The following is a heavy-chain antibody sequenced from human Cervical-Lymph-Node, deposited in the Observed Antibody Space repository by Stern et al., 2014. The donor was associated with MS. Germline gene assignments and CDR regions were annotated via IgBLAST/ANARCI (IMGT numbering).Heavy chain of an antibody. D-gene: IGHD5-18*01. J-gene: IGHJ4*02. CDR1: GGTFNNHD. V-gene: IGHV1-69*01. CDR2: SVPLIGTP. CDR3: ANRDMGYTYGRHDY. Sequence: VQLVQSGGEVKKPGSSVKVSCKASGGTFNNHDISWGRQARGQGLEWMGGSVPLIGTPDYARKFKGRLTITAGQSKRAVQMALSSLNREDTGIYYCANRDMGYTYGRHDYWGQGTLVTVS.